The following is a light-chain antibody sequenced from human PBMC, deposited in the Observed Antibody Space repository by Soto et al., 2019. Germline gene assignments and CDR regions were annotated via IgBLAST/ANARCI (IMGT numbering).Light chain of an antibody. J-gene: IGKJ5*01. CDR1: QSVDGY. CDR2: GAS. CDR3: QQYHKWPPIT. V-gene: IGKV3-15*01. Sequence: EVLMTQSPGTLSVSLGESATLSCRASQSVDGYLAWYQQKPGQAPRLLIYGASTRATGVTARFRGGGSGTEFTLTISSLQSEDSAVYYCQQYHKWPPITFGQGTRLEIK.